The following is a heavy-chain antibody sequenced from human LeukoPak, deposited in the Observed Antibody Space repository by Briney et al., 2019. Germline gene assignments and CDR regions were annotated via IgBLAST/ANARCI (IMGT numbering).Heavy chain of an antibody. CDR3: AKRLAMTGTYHFDY. V-gene: IGHV3-23*01. CDR2: ISGSGGST. CDR1: GFTFSSYA. Sequence: GGSLRLSCAASGFTFSSYAMSWVREARGKGLEWVSAISGSGGSTYYADSVKGRFTISRDNSKNTLYLQMNSLRAEDTAVYYCAKRLAMTGTYHFDYWGQGTLVTVSS. J-gene: IGHJ4*02. D-gene: IGHD6-19*01.